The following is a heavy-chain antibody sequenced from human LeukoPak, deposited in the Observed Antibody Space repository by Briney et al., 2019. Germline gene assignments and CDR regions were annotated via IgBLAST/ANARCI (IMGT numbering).Heavy chain of an antibody. CDR1: GGSSSGYY. CDR2: INHSGST. D-gene: IGHD2-2*01. J-gene: IGHJ4*02. V-gene: IGHV4-34*01. CDR3: ARVRGYCSSTSCYLEPYYFDY. Sequence: SETLSLTCAVYGGSSSGYYWSWIRQPPGKGLEWIGEINHSGSTNYNPSLKSRVTISVDTSKNQFSLKLSSVTAADTAVYYCARVRGYCSSTSCYLEPYYFDYWGQGTLVTVSS.